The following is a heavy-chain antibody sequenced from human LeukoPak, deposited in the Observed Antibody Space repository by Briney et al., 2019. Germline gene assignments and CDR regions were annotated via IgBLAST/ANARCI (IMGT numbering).Heavy chain of an antibody. CDR3: ARRRTYGSGSSDY. CDR1: GGSFSGYY. V-gene: IGHV4-34*01. D-gene: IGHD3-10*01. CDR2: INHSGST. Sequence: SETLSLTCAVYGGSFSGYYWSWVRQPPGKGLEWIGEINHSGSTNYNPSLKSRVTISVDTSKNQFSLKLSSVTAADTAVYYCARRRTYGSGSSDYWGQGTLVTVSS. J-gene: IGHJ4*02.